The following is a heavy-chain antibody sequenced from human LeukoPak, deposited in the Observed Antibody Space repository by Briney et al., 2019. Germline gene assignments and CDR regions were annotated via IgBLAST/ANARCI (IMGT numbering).Heavy chain of an antibody. V-gene: IGHV3-23*01. D-gene: IGHD1-1*01. CDR1: GFTFTHYA. CDR3: AKQKYNWNDGEFDY. CDR2: ISGSGGST. Sequence: GGSLRLSCAASGFTFTHYAMSWVRQAPGKGLEWVSAISGSGGSTYYADSVKGRFTISRDNSKNTLYLQMNSLRAEDTAVYYCAKQKYNWNDGEFDYWGQGTLVTVSS. J-gene: IGHJ4*02.